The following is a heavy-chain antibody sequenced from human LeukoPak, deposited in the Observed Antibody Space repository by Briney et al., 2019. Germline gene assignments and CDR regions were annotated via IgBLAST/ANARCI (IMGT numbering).Heavy chain of an antibody. CDR2: IYHSGST. CDR3: ARDYDGYKPRNVFDY. CDR1: GYSISSGYY. Sequence: PSETLSLTCTVSGYSISSGYYWGWIRQPPRKGLEWTGSIYHSGSTYYNPSLKSRVTISVDTSKNQFSLKLSSVTAADTAVYYCARDYDGYKPRNVFDYWGQGTLVTVSS. D-gene: IGHD5-24*01. J-gene: IGHJ4*02. V-gene: IGHV4-38-2*02.